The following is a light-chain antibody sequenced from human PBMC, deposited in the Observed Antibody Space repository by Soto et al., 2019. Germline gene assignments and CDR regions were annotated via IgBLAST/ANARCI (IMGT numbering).Light chain of an antibody. CDR2: EVS. Sequence: QSVLTQPASVSGSPGQSITISCTGTSSDIGGYKYVSWYQQYPGKAPKLIIYEVSSRPSGVSNRFSGSKSGNTASLTISGLQAEDEANYYCSSYTSSSTWVFGLGTQLTVL. CDR3: SSYTSSSTWV. V-gene: IGLV2-14*01. CDR1: SSDIGGYKY. J-gene: IGLJ3*02.